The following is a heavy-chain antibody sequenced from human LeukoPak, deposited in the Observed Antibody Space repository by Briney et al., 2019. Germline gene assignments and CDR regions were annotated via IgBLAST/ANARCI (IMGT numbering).Heavy chain of an antibody. V-gene: IGHV4-59*08. CDR3: ARVDSSSSRAFDI. D-gene: IGHD6-6*01. CDR2: IYYSGST. CDR1: GGSISSYY. Sequence: SETLSLTCTVSGGSISSYYWSWVRQPPGKGLEWIGYIYYSGSTNYNPSLKSRVTISVDTSKNQFSLKLSSVTAADTAVYYCARVDSSSSRAFDIWGQGTMVTVSS. J-gene: IGHJ3*02.